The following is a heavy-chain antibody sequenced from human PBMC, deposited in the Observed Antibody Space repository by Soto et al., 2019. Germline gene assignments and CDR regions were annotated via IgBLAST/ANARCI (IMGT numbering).Heavy chain of an antibody. CDR3: ARVCDRGYELYYFDY. CDR2: IYYSGST. CDR1: GGSISSYY. V-gene: IGHV4-59*01. D-gene: IGHD5-12*01. Sequence: SETLSLTCTVSGGSISSYYWSWIRQPPGKGLEWIGYIYYSGSTNYNPSLKSRVTISVDTSKNQFSLKLSSVTAADTAVYYCARVCDRGYELYYFDYWGQGTLVTVSS. J-gene: IGHJ4*02.